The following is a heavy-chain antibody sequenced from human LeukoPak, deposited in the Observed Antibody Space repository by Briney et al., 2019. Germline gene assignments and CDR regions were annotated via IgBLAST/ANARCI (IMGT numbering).Heavy chain of an antibody. V-gene: IGHV3-48*03. J-gene: IGHJ6*04. Sequence: QSGWYLRLSCASSGLTLSSYEMNWVHQAPRKGLDGVSFISRSCNTIYYAHSVKGRFTISRDNAKNSLYLQMNSLRAEDTAVYYCAELGITMNGGVWGKGTTVTNSP. CDR3: AELGITMNGGV. D-gene: IGHD3-10*02. CDR1: GLTLSSYE. CDR2: ISRSCNTI.